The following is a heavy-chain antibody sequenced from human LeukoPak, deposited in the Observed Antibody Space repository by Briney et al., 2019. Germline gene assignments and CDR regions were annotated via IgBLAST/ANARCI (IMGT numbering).Heavy chain of an antibody. D-gene: IGHD2-21*02. Sequence: GGSLRLSCAASGFTFSSYGMSWVRQAPGKGLEWVSAISGSGGSTYYADSVKGRFTISRDNSKNTLYLQMNSLRAEDTAVYYCAGDCGGDCYVGYWGQGNLVTVSS. CDR3: AGDCGGDCYVGY. CDR2: ISGSGGST. V-gene: IGHV3-23*01. J-gene: IGHJ4*02. CDR1: GFTFSSYG.